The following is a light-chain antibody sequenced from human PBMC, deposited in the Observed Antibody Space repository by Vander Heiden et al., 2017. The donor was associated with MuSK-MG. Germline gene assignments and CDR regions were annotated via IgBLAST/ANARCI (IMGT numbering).Light chain of an antibody. CDR3: QQGYITSVT. CDR1: ESISPY. CDR2: TTS. Sequence: DIQMTQSPSSLPASVGDRVPITCRASESISPYLNWYQQKPGKAPKLLFYTTSSLQSGVPSRFTGRGSGTEFSLTISSLRPEDFAVYYCQQGYITSVTFGQGTRLEIK. J-gene: IGKJ5*01. V-gene: IGKV1-39*01.